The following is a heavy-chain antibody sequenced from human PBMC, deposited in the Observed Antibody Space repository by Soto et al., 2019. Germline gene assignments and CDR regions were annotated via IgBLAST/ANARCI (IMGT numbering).Heavy chain of an antibody. V-gene: IGHV4-59*08. CDR3: ASWWAIKGYFTY. CDR1: GGSITNYY. D-gene: IGHD2-15*01. J-gene: IGHJ4*02. Sequence: QVQLQESGPGLVKPSETLSLTCTVSGGSITNYYWSWIRQPPGKGLEWIGDIYYSGTTNYNPSLKSRVTISVDTSKNQFSLKLSSVTAGDTAVYYCASWWAIKGYFTYWGQGSLVTVSS. CDR2: IYYSGTT.